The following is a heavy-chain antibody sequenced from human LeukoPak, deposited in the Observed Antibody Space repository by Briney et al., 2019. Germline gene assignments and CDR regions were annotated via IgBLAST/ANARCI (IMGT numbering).Heavy chain of an antibody. V-gene: IGHV3-23*01. CDR3: AKPDYYDFWSGYYTGNHFFDY. CDR2: ISGSGGST. J-gene: IGHJ4*02. Sequence: GGSLRLSCAASGFTFSSYAMSWVRQAPGKGLEWVSAISGSGGSTYYADSVKGRFTISRDNSKNTLYLQMNSLRAEDTAVYYCAKPDYYDFWSGYYTGNHFFDYWGQGTLVTVSS. CDR1: GFTFSSYA. D-gene: IGHD3-3*01.